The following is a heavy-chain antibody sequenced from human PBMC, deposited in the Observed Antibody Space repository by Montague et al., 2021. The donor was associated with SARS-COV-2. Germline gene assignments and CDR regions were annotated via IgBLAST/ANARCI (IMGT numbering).Heavy chain of an antibody. CDR3: ARGVRVANRPDRFGYGLDV. CDR1: GTSFTDHY. Sequence: SETLSLTCAVNGTSFTDHYWTWLRQPPGGGLEWIGEIHHGGDTNYNPSLRSRVTISIDTSKPQSSLRLCSMTAADTAVYYCARGVRVANRPDRFGYGLDVWGRGTAVIVTS. V-gene: IGHV4-34*01. J-gene: IGHJ6*02. CDR2: IHHGGDT. D-gene: IGHD3-10*01.